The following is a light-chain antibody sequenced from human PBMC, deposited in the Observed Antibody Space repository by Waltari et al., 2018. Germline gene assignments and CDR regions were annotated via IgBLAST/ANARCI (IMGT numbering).Light chain of an antibody. Sequence: DIVMTQSLDSLAVSLGERATINCKSSQNILHTSNNLNYLAWYQQKPGQPPKLLIYWASIRQFGVPARFSGGGSGTDFTLTIASLQAEDVAIYYCQQYYSAVTFGGGTKVEIK. V-gene: IGKV4-1*01. CDR2: WAS. CDR3: QQYYSAVT. J-gene: IGKJ4*01. CDR1: QNILHTSNNLNY.